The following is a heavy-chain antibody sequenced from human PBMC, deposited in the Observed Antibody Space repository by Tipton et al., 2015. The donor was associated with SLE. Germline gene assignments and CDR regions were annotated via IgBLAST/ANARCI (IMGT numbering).Heavy chain of an antibody. CDR3: ARENYDIVTGYYDAFDI. V-gene: IGHV4-59*12. D-gene: IGHD3-9*01. Sequence: TLSLTCSVSGGSISSNYWIWIRQPPGKGLEWIGEIYHSGSTNYNPSLKSRVTISVDESKNQFSLKLTSVTAADTAVYYCARENYDIVTGYYDAFDIWGQGTMVTVSA. CDR1: GGSISSNY. CDR2: IYHSGST. J-gene: IGHJ3*02.